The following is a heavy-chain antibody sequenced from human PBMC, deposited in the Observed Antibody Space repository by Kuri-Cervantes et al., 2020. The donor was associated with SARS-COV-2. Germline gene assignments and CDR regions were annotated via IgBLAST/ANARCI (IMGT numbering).Heavy chain of an antibody. CDR3: ARGITMIVVVTPFDY. CDR1: GFIFSSYS. D-gene: IGHD3-22*01. CDR2: ISSSSSYI. Sequence: GESLKISCAASGFIFSSYSMNWVRQAPGKGLEWVSSISSSSSYIYYADSVKGRFTISRDNAKNSLYLQMNSLRAEDTAVYYCARGITMIVVVTPFDYWGQGTLVTVSS. J-gene: IGHJ4*02. V-gene: IGHV3-21*01.